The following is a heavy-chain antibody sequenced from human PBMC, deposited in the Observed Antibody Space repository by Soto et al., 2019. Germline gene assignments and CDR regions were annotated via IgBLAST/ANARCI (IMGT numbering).Heavy chain of an antibody. V-gene: IGHV3-48*01. D-gene: IGHD3-3*01. CDR1: GFTFSSYS. J-gene: IGHJ5*02. CDR3: ARARTYYDFWSGYPKALGSFDP. Sequence: GGSLRLSCAASGFTFSSYSMNWVRQAPGKGLEWVSYISSSSSTIYYADSVKGRFTISRDNAKNSLYLQMNSLRAEDTAVYYCARARTYYDFWSGYPKALGSFDPWGQGTLVTVSS. CDR2: ISSSSSTI.